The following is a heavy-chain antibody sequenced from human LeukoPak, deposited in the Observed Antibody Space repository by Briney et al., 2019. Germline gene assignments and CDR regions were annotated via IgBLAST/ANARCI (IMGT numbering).Heavy chain of an antibody. CDR1: GYTFTSYG. J-gene: IGHJ5*02. V-gene: IGHV1-18*01. CDR2: ISAYNGNT. Sequence: ASVKVSCKASGYTFTSYGISWVRQAPGQGLEWMGWISAYNGNTNYAQKPQGRVTMTTDTSTSTAYMELRSLRSDDTAVYYCARGVTIFGGPGWFDPWGQGTLVTVSS. CDR3: ARGVTIFGGPGWFDP. D-gene: IGHD3-3*01.